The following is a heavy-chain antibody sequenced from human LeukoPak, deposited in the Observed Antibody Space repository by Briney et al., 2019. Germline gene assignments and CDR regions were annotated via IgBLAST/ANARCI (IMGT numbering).Heavy chain of an antibody. CDR1: GFTFSSYA. CDR3: AKDGIAGADNSHFDN. Sequence: PGGSVRLSCATAGFTFSSYAMSWVRQAPGKELEWVSGLSNSGGSTYYADSVKGRFTISRDNSKNTLYLQMNSLRAEDTAVYYCAKDGIAGADNSHFDNWGQGTLVTVSS. D-gene: IGHD4-23*01. J-gene: IGHJ4*02. V-gene: IGHV3-23*01. CDR2: LSNSGGST.